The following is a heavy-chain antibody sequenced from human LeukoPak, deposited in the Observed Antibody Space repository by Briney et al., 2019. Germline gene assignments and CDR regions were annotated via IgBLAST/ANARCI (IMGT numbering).Heavy chain of an antibody. CDR3: TKDRRESTC. V-gene: IGHV3-23*01. D-gene: IGHD3-10*01. J-gene: IGHJ4*02. CDR1: GFTFSSCG. CDR2: IGPSGSPT. Sequence: GGSLRLSCAASGFTFSSCGMSWVRQAPGKGLEWVSGIGPSGSPTDYADSVKGRVTIARDNSKNMLYLQMNSLSAEDTAVYYCTKDRRESTCWGQGTLVTVSS.